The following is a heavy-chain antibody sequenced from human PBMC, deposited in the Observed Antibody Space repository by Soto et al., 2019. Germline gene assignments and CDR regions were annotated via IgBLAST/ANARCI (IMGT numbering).Heavy chain of an antibody. CDR3: ARITQMSFYGMDV. CDR1: GFTFSSYS. D-gene: IGHD3-10*01. Sequence: PGGSLRLSCAASGFTFSSYSMNWVRQAPGKGLEWVSSISSSSSYIYYADSVKGRFTISRDNAKNSLYLQMNSLRAEDTAVYYCARITQMSFYGMDVWGQGTTVTVSS. CDR2: ISSSSSYI. J-gene: IGHJ6*02. V-gene: IGHV3-21*04.